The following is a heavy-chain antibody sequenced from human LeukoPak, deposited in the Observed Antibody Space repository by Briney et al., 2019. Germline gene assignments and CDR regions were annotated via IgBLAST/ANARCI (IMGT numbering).Heavy chain of an antibody. CDR1: GGSISSGGYY. D-gene: IGHD2-8*01. J-gene: IGHJ4*02. CDR3: ARGGYCTNGVCYTGFLLSRKYYFDY. V-gene: IGHV4-31*03. Sequence: SETLSLTCTVSGGSISSGGYYWSWIRQHPGKGLEWIGYIYYSGSTYYNPSLKSRVTISVDTSKNQFSLKLSSVTAADTAVYYCARGGYCTNGVCYTGFLLSRKYYFDYWGQGTLVTVSS. CDR2: IYYSGST.